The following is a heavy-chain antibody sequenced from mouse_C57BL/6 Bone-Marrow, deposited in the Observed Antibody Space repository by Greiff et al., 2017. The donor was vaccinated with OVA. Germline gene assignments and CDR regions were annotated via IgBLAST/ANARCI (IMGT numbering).Heavy chain of an antibody. V-gene: IGHV5-9*01. D-gene: IGHD2-4*01. J-gene: IGHJ4*01. CDR3: ARGVITTLDYAMDY. CDR2: ISGGGGNT. CDR1: GFTFSSYT. Sequence: EVKLEESGGGLVKPGGSLKLSCAASGFTFSSYTMSWVRQTPEKRLEWVATISGGGGNTYYPDSVKGRFTISRDNAKNTLYLQMSSLRSEDTALYYCARGVITTLDYAMDYWGQGTSVTVSS.